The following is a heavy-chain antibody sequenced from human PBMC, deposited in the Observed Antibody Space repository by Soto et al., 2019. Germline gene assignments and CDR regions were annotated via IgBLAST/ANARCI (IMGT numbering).Heavy chain of an antibody. CDR1: GFTFSSYG. J-gene: IGHJ4*02. Sequence: QVQLVESGGGVVQPGRSLRLSCAASGFTFSSYGMHWVRQAPGKGLEWVAVIWYDGSNKYYADSVKGRFTISRDNSKNTLYLQMNSLRAEDTAVYYCARVDRGGGGLVATARLDYWGQGTLVTVSS. CDR3: ARVDRGGGGLVATARLDY. V-gene: IGHV3-33*01. CDR2: IWYDGSNK. D-gene: IGHD5-12*01.